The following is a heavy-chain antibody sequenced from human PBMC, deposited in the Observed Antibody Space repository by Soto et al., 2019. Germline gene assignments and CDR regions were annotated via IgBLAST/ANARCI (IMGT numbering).Heavy chain of an antibody. J-gene: IGHJ4*02. V-gene: IGHV3-21*01. CDR3: ARDMSATTVTTSAFDY. D-gene: IGHD4-17*01. Sequence: WGPLRHSCAASGVTSSSYSMNCVRQAPGKGLEWVSSISSGSRYIYFADSVKGRFTISRDNAKNSLSLQMDSLRAEDTAVYYCARDMSATTVTTSAFDYRGQGTLVTVSS. CDR1: GVTSSSYS. CDR2: ISSGSRYI.